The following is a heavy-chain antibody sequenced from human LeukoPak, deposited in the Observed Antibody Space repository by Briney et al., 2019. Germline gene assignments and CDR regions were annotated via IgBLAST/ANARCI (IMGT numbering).Heavy chain of an antibody. V-gene: IGHV5-51*01. D-gene: IGHD5-18*01. J-gene: IGHJ4*02. CDR2: IYPGDSDT. CDR1: GYSFTSYC. Sequence: GESLKISCKGSGYSFTSYCIGWVRQMPGKGLEWMGIIYPGDSDTRYSPSFQGQVTISADKSISTAYLQWSSLKASDTAMYYCARGRGYSYGRLYYFDYWGQGTLVTVSS. CDR3: ARGRGYSYGRLYYFDY.